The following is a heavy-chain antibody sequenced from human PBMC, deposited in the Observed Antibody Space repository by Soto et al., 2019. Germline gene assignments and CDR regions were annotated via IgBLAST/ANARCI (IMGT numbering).Heavy chain of an antibody. Sequence: GGSLRLSCAASGFTFSGYGMHWVRQSPGKGLEWVAVISYDGSNKYYADSVKGRFTISRDNSKNTLFLQMNSLRPEDTAVYCCAKLWGTSTYDSSGYPIDYWGQGTLVTVSS. D-gene: IGHD3-22*01. V-gene: IGHV3-30*18. J-gene: IGHJ4*02. CDR2: ISYDGSNK. CDR1: GFTFSGYG. CDR3: AKLWGTSTYDSSGYPIDY.